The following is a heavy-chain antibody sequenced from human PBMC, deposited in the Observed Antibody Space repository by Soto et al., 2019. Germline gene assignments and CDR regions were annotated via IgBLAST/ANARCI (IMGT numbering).Heavy chain of an antibody. Sequence: QVQLVQSGAEVKKPGSSVKVSCKASGGTFSSYAISGVRQAPGQGLEWMGGIIPISGTANYYQKFQGRVTMTADASTSTAYMELSSLGSEDTAVYYCARSQGSSTSLEIYYYYYYGMDVWGQRTTVHVSS. V-gene: IGHV1-69*01. J-gene: IGHJ6*02. CDR3: ARSQGSSTSLEIYYYYYYGMDV. CDR2: IIPISGTA. CDR1: GGTFSSYA. D-gene: IGHD2-2*01.